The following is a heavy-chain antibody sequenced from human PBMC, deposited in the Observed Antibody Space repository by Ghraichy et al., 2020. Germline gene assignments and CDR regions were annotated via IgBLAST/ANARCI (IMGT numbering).Heavy chain of an antibody. CDR1: GLTFSSYS. V-gene: IGHV3-48*04. Sequence: GGSLRLSCAVSGLTFSSYSMNWVRQAPGKGLEWLSYISGSSSIIYDADSVKGRLTISRDNARNSLFLQMNSLRAEDTAIYYCARSFHGDYEYLERWGQGTLVTVSS. CDR3: ARSFHGDYEYLER. J-gene: IGHJ1*01. D-gene: IGHD4-17*01. CDR2: ISGSSSII.